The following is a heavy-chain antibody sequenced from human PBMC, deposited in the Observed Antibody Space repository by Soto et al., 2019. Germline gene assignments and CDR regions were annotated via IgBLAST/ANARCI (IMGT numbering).Heavy chain of an antibody. J-gene: IGHJ4*02. CDR2: IIPMLGTA. Sequence: QVQLVQSGAEVKKPGSSVKVSCKASGGTFSSYAITWVRQAPEEGLEWMGGIIPMLGTANYAQRFQGRVTISADESTSTAYMELISLRSEDMAVYYCATSRSYSSSWYGRYFDYWGQGTLVTVSS. CDR1: GGTFSSYA. V-gene: IGHV1-69*01. D-gene: IGHD6-13*01. CDR3: ATSRSYSSSWYGRYFDY.